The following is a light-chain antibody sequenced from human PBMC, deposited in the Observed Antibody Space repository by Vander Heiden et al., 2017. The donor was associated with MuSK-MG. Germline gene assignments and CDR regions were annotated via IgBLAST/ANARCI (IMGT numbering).Light chain of an antibody. V-gene: IGKV1-39*01. CDR1: QTIDNF. J-gene: IGKJ4*01. CDR3: QQSDNHSPVT. Sequence: DIQMTQSPSSLSASVGDRVTITCRASQTIDNFLNWYQQKPGSAPKLLISATSTLRSGVPSRFSGSGYGKDFTLSITSRQPEDFASYYCQQSDNHSPVTFGGGTKVDIK. CDR2: ATS.